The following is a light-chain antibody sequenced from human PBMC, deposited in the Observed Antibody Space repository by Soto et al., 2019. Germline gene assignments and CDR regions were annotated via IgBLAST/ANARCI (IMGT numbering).Light chain of an antibody. V-gene: IGLV2-11*01. J-gene: IGLJ1*01. CDR3: CSYAGSNTLYV. CDR1: YSDIGDYDY. Sequence: QSVLTQPRSVSGSPGQSVSISCTGSYSDIGDYDYVSWYQQVPGEAPKLIISDVNKRPLGVPARFSGSKSGNTASLTISGLQAEDEAEYYCCSYAGSNTLYVFGTGTKLTVL. CDR2: DVN.